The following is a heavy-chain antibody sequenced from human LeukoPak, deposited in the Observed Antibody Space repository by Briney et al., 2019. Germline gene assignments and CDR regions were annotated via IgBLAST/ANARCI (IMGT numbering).Heavy chain of an antibody. J-gene: IGHJ4*02. Sequence: ASVKVSCKASGYTFTGYYMHWVRQAPGQGLEWMGWINPNSGGTNYAQKFQGRVTMTRDTSISTAYMELSRLRSDDTAVYYCASSSTLYYDSSGYDFDYWGQGTLATVSS. V-gene: IGHV1-2*02. D-gene: IGHD3-22*01. CDR1: GYTFTGYY. CDR2: INPNSGGT. CDR3: ASSSTLYYDSSGYDFDY.